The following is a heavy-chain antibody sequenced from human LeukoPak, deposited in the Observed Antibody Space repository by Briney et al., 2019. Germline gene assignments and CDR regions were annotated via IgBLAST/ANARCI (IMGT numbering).Heavy chain of an antibody. CDR1: GFTFSDYY. Sequence: GGSLRLSCAASGFTFSDYYMSWIRQAPGKGLEWVSYISGSSSTIYYADSVKGRFSISRDNAKNSLYLQMNSLRAEDTALYYCARGGRGSGSYYFPYWGQGTLVTVSS. CDR3: ARGGRGSGSYYFPY. D-gene: IGHD3-10*01. V-gene: IGHV3-11*01. J-gene: IGHJ4*02. CDR2: ISGSSSTI.